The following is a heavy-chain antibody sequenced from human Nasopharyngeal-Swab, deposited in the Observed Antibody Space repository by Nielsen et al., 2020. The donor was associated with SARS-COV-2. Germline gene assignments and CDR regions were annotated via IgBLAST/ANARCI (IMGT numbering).Heavy chain of an antibody. J-gene: IGHJ4*02. V-gene: IGHV4-39*01. CDR3: ARRDRYYDFWMD. D-gene: IGHD3-3*01. Sequence: SETLSLTCTISGDSISNNNYYWGWIRQPPGKGQEGSGMIYYSGTTYDNPSLKSRVTISVDTSESQFSLKLTSVTAADTAVYYCARRDRYYDFWMDWGQGTLVTVSS. CDR1: GDSISNNNYY. CDR2: IYYSGTT.